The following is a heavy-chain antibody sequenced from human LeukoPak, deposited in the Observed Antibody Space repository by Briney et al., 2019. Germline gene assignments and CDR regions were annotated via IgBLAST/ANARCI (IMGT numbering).Heavy chain of an antibody. J-gene: IGHJ4*02. Sequence: GGSLRLSCAASGFTFSSYAMSWVRQAPGKGLEWVSAISGSGGSTYYADSVKGRFTISRDNSKNTLYLQMNSLRAEDTAVYYCAKDEEEEGWVVPAAMSGKDYWGQGTLVTVSS. CDR3: AKDEEEEGWVVPAAMSGKDY. CDR2: ISGSGGST. D-gene: IGHD2-2*01. CDR1: GFTFSSYA. V-gene: IGHV3-23*01.